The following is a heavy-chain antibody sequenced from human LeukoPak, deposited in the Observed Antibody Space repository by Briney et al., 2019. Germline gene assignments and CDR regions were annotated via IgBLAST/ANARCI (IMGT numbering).Heavy chain of an antibody. CDR2: IKQDGSET. Sequence: PGGSLRLSCAASGFTFSSYWMSWVRQAPGKGLEWVANIKQDGSETYYVDSVKGRFTISRDNAKNSLYVQMNSLRAEDTAVYYCASHGGELLWPTLDYWGQGTLVTVSS. J-gene: IGHJ4*02. D-gene: IGHD1-26*01. CDR1: GFTFSSYW. V-gene: IGHV3-7*01. CDR3: ASHGGELLWPTLDY.